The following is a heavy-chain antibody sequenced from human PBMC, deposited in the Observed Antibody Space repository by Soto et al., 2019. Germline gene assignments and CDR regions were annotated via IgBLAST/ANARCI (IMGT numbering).Heavy chain of an antibody. J-gene: IGHJ3*02. Sequence: PSETLSLTCAVDGGSFSGYYWSWIRQPPGKGLEWIGEINHSGSTNYNPSLKSRVTISVDTSKNQFSLKLSSVTAADTAVYYCARGVDIVVVPSNFDIWGQGTMVTVSS. CDR3: ARGVDIVVVPSNFDI. D-gene: IGHD2-2*01. CDR2: INHSGST. CDR1: GGSFSGYY. V-gene: IGHV4-34*01.